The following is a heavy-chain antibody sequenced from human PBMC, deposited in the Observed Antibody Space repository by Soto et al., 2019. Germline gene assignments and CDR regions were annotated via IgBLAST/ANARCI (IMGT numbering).Heavy chain of an antibody. V-gene: IGHV1-69*12. D-gene: IGHD1-20*01. CDR3: AREVLVLVPSTVNSDYYYYAMDV. Sequence: QVQLVQSGAEVKKPGSSVKVSCKASGDTFSTYTITWMRQSPGQGLEWRGGLIPRSATSKYAQKFKGRVTITAEYSTSTVYMELSTLTADDTAVYYCAREVLVLVPSTVNSDYYYYAMDVWGQGTTVTVSS. J-gene: IGHJ6*02. CDR2: LIPRSATS. CDR1: GDTFSTYT.